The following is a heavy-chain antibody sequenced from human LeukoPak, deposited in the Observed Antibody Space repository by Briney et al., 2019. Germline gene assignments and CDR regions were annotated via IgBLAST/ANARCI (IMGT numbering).Heavy chain of an antibody. D-gene: IGHD3-10*01. CDR1: GGSINDAS. J-gene: IGHJ4*02. Sequence: SETLSLTCTVSGGSINDASWNWIRQPPGQGLEWIGYIYHSGGTNYNPSLKSRVTISLDTSKNQFSLKLSSVTAADTAVYYCARDGTYYRSLDSWGQGTLVTVSS. CDR2: IYHSGGT. CDR3: ARDGTYYRSLDS. V-gene: IGHV4-59*01.